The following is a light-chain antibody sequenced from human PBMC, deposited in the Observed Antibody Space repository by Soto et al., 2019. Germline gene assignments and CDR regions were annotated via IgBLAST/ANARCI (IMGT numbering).Light chain of an antibody. Sequence: NQMPPSPITLSARVGDRVAITPRASQSVSSRLAWHQQKPGKAPKVLIYDASNLETGVPSRFSGSGSGREFTLTISSLQPDDFATYYCQQYYDYPWTFGPGTEVDIK. J-gene: IGKJ1*01. V-gene: IGKV1-5*01. CDR1: QSVSSR. CDR2: DAS. CDR3: QQYYDYPWT.